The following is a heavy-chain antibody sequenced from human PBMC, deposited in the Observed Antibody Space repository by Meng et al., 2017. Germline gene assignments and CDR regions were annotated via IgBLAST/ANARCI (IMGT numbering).Heavy chain of an antibody. D-gene: IGHD1-26*01. Sequence: VELVCAGGGLILAGGSLRRICVASGFTVSSTDMSWGRRAPGKGLEWVSVSYSGGSTYYADSVKGRFTISRDNSKNTLYLQMNCLRAEDTAVYYCARGGSYYSYWAQGTLVTVSS. CDR2: SYSGGST. CDR1: GFTVSSTD. CDR3: ARGGSYYSY. J-gene: IGHJ4*02. V-gene: IGHV3-53*01.